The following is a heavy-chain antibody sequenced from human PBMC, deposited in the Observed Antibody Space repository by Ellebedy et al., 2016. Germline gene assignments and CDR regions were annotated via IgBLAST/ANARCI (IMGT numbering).Heavy chain of an antibody. CDR1: GFTFSRNW. CDR2: MNQDGNKK. V-gene: IGHV3-7*01. Sequence: GESLKISCAASGFTFSRNWMTWVRQAPGKGLEWVANMNQDGNKKYYVDSVKGRFTISRDNAKNSLYLHMNSLRAEDTAVYYCARGDYGDYIGYAFDIWGQGTMVTVSS. CDR3: ARGDYGDYIGYAFDI. D-gene: IGHD4-17*01. J-gene: IGHJ3*02.